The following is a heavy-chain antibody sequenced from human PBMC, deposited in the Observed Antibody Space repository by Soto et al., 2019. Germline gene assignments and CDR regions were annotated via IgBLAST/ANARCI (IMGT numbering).Heavy chain of an antibody. D-gene: IGHD3-16*01. CDR2: ISGSGGRS. CDR3: AKAYFVWSSEQPYYFDY. V-gene: IGHV3-23*01. Sequence: EVQLLASGGGLVQPGGSLRLSCAASGFTFSNYAMTWVRQGPGKGLEWVSGISGSGGRSYYADSVKGRFTISRDNSKSTLYLQMNGLRAEDTAVYYCAKAYFVWSSEQPYYFDYWGQGTLVTVSS. CDR1: GFTFSNYA. J-gene: IGHJ4*02.